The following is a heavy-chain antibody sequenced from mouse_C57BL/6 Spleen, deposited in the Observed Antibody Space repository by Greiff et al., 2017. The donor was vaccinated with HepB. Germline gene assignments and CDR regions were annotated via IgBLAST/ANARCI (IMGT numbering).Heavy chain of an antibody. J-gene: IGHJ4*01. CDR2: INPNNGGT. D-gene: IGHD2-4*01. CDR3: AREDYDYDRYAMDY. CDR1: GYTFTDYN. Sequence: EVQLQQSGPELVKPGASVKIPCKASGYTFTDYNMDWVKQSHGKSLEWIGDINPNNGGTIYNQKFKGKATLTVDKSSSTAYMELRSLTSEDTAVYYCAREDYDYDRYAMDYWGQGTSVTVSS. V-gene: IGHV1-18*01.